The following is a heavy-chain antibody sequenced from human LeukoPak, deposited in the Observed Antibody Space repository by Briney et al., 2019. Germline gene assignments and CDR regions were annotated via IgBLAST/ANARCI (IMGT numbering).Heavy chain of an antibody. V-gene: IGHV1-69*01. J-gene: IGHJ4*02. CDR1: AATFSTYA. CDR2: IIPIFGTA. Sequence: SVNVSCTASAATFSTYAISWLRQAPGQGLEWMGGIIPIFGTANYAQKFQGRVTITADESTSTAYMELSSLRSEDTAVYYCARLGGSIAAAWGQGTLVTVSS. CDR3: ARLGGSIAAA. D-gene: IGHD6-13*01.